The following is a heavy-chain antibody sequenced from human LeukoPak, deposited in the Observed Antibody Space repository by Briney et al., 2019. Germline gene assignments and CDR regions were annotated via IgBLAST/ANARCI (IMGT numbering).Heavy chain of an antibody. CDR1: GFTFSSYA. D-gene: IGHD6-13*01. CDR3: AKDPTDWAAGPDAFDI. V-gene: IGHV3-30-3*01. CDR2: ISYDGSNK. J-gene: IGHJ3*02. Sequence: GRSLRLSCAASGFTFSSYAMHWVRQAPGKGLEWVAVISYDGSNKYYADSVKGRFTISRDNSKNTLYLQMNSLRAEDTAVYYCAKDPTDWAAGPDAFDIWGQGTMVTVSS.